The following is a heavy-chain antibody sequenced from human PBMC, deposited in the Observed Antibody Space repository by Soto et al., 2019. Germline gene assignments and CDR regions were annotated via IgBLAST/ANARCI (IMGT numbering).Heavy chain of an antibody. CDR2: IYYSGST. CDR3: ARVSYDYGDYSEVYWFDP. V-gene: IGHV4-59*01. Sequence: SETLSLTCTVSGGSISSYYWSWIRQPPGKGPEWIGYIYYSGSTNYNPSLKSRVTISVDTSKNQFSLKLSSVTAADTAVYYCARVSYDYGDYSEVYWFDPWGQGTLATVSS. J-gene: IGHJ5*02. CDR1: GGSISSYY. D-gene: IGHD4-17*01.